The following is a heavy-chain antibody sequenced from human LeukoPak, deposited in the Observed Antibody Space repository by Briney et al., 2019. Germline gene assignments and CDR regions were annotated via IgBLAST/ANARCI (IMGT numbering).Heavy chain of an antibody. CDR2: TGNKASRYIT. Sequence: PGGSLRLSCAASGSTFSDQYMDWVRQAPGKGLQWVGRTGNKASRYITEYAASVRGRFTISRDDSKNSLYLQMNSLKTEDTALYYCTRGYSGRSVYAFDIWGQGTMVTVSS. D-gene: IGHD1-26*01. CDR1: GSTFSDQY. J-gene: IGHJ3*02. V-gene: IGHV3-72*01. CDR3: TRGYSGRSVYAFDI.